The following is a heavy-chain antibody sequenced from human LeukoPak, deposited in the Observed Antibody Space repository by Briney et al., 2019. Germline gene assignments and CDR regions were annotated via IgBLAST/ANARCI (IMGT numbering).Heavy chain of an antibody. CDR2: ISYDGSNK. CDR3: ARGNSVVNYYHGLDL. Sequence: GGSLILSCAASGFTFSTYAIHWVRQAPGKGLEWVESISYDGSNKYHADSVKGRFTTSRDNSKNTVYLQMNDLRPEDTAVYYCARGNSVVNYYHGLDLWGQGTTVTVSS. V-gene: IGHV3-30-3*01. CDR1: GFTFSTYA. D-gene: IGHD2-2*01. J-gene: IGHJ6*02.